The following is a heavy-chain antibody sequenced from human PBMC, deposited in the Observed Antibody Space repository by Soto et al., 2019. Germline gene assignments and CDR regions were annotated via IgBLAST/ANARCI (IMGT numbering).Heavy chain of an antibody. J-gene: IGHJ5*02. Sequence: SETLSLTCTVSGGSISSYYWSWIRQPPGKGLEWIGYIYYSGSTNYNPSLKSRVTISVDTSKNQFSLKLSSVTAADTAVYYCARSDGGSWGKGTLATASS. V-gene: IGHV4-59*01. D-gene: IGHD6-25*01. CDR3: ARSDGGS. CDR2: IYYSGST. CDR1: GGSISSYY.